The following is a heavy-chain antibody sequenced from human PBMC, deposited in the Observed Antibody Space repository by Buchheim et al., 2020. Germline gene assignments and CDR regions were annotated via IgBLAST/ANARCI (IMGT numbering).Heavy chain of an antibody. Sequence: QVQLVESGGGVVQPGRSLRLSCAASGFTFRSYGMHWVRQAPGKGLEWVAVISYDGSNKYYADSVQGRFTISRDNSKNTLYLQMNRLRAEETAVYYCAREVIGSAPGGMDVWGQGNT. CDR3: AREVIGSAPGGMDV. CDR1: GFTFRSYG. D-gene: IGHD6-19*01. V-gene: IGHV3-30*03. CDR2: ISYDGSNK. J-gene: IGHJ6*02.